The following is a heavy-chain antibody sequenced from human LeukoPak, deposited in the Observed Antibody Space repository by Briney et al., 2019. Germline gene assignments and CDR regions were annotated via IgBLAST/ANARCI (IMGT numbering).Heavy chain of an antibody. D-gene: IGHD4-17*01. V-gene: IGHV4-4*07. Sequence: PSETLSLTCTVSGGSISSYYWSWIRQPAGKGLEWIGRIYTSGSTNYNPSLKSRVTMSVDTSKNQFSLKLSSVTAADTAVYYCARDLPPTVTTVTMYPTGAFDIWGQGTMVTVSS. CDR2: IYTSGST. J-gene: IGHJ3*02. CDR3: ARDLPPTVTTVTMYPTGAFDI. CDR1: GGSISSYY.